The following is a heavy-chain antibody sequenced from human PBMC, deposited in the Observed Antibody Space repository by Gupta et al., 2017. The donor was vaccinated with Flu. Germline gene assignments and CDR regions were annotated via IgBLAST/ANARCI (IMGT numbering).Heavy chain of an antibody. D-gene: IGHD6-13*01. CDR2: ISGYNGNT. CDR1: G. J-gene: IGHJ4*02. CDR3: ARDPGAAAGLDY. V-gene: IGHV1-18*01. Sequence: GISWVRQAPGQGLEWMGWISGYNGNTNYAQKLQGRVTMTTDTSTSTAYMDLRSLRSDDTAVYYCARDPGAAAGLDYWGQGTRVTVS.